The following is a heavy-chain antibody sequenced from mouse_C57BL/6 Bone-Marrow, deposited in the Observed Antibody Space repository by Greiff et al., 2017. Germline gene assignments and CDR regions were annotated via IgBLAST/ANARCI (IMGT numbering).Heavy chain of an antibody. D-gene: IGHD1-1*01. CDR3: ARGRHYYGSSYWYFDV. CDR1: GFTFSSYA. Sequence: EVQRVESGGGLVKPGGSLKLSCAASGFTFSSYAMSWVRQTPEKRLEWVATISDGGSYTYYPDNVKGRFTISRDNAKNNLYLQMSHLKSEDAAVYYCARGRHYYGSSYWYFDVWGTGTTVTVSS. J-gene: IGHJ1*03. V-gene: IGHV5-4*01. CDR2: ISDGGSYT.